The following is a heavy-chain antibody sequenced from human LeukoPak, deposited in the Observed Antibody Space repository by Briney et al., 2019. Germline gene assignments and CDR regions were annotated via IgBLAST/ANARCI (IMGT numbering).Heavy chain of an antibody. CDR3: ATRSGDFWSGFVN. J-gene: IGHJ1*01. CDR1: GYSLSEIN. D-gene: IGHD3-3*01. CDR2: FDPEEAKT. Sequence: ASVKVSCKVSGYSLSEINMQWVRQAPGKGLECLGGFDPEEAKTVYAQNFQGRVTMTEDASTDTAYLELTSLRSDDTAVYYCATRSGDFWSGFVNWGQGTLVTVSS. V-gene: IGHV1-24*01.